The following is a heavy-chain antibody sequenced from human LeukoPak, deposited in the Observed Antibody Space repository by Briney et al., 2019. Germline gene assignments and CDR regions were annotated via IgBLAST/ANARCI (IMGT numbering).Heavy chain of an antibody. Sequence: ASVKVSCKASGYTFTDYYMHWVQQAPGQGLEWMGWINPNSVDTDYAQKFQGRVTMATDTSINTAYMDLSRLKSDDTAMYYCAREIEDIVVGVAAPPDVFNIWGQGTMVTVSS. CDR2: INPNSVDT. V-gene: IGHV1-2*02. D-gene: IGHD2-15*01. CDR3: AREIEDIVVGVAAPPDVFNI. CDR1: GYTFTDYY. J-gene: IGHJ3*02.